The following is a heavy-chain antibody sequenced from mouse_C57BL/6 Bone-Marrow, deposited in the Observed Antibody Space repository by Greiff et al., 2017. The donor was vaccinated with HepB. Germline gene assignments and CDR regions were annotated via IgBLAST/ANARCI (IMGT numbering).Heavy chain of an antibody. V-gene: IGHV5-4*01. Sequence: DVHLVESGGGLVKPGGSLKLSCAASGFTFSSYAMSWVRQTPEKRLEWVATISDGGSYTYYPDNVKGRFTISRDNAKNNLYLQMSHLKSEDTAMYYCAREGDYYGSSLWGQGTSVTVSS. J-gene: IGHJ4*01. CDR3: AREGDYYGSSL. D-gene: IGHD1-1*01. CDR2: ISDGGSYT. CDR1: GFTFSSYA.